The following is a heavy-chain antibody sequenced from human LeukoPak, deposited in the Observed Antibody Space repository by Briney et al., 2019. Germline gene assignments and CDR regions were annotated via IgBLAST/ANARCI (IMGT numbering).Heavy chain of an antibody. Sequence: GGSLRLSCAASGLTVSRHYMTWVRQAPGKGLEWLSVISTGGSTNYADSVKGRFTISRDSSKNTLYLQMNSLRAEDTAVYYCAKDIDYGGANWGQGTLVIVSS. CDR2: ISTGGST. CDR1: GLTVSRHY. V-gene: IGHV3-53*05. D-gene: IGHD4-23*01. J-gene: IGHJ4*02. CDR3: AKDIDYGGAN.